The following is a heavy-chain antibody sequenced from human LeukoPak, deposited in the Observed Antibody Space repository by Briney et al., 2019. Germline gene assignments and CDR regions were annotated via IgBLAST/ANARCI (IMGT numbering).Heavy chain of an antibody. CDR3: AKARHCTTATCASAAFDA. D-gene: IGHD2/OR15-2a*01. CDR2: ISIDGSDE. Sequence: ISIDGSDEYYAASVSRRFPVSRDNFKHTVYLQINSLRPEDTAVYYCAKARHCTTATCASAAFDAWGQGTMVTVSS. J-gene: IGHJ3*01. V-gene: IGHV3-30-3*02.